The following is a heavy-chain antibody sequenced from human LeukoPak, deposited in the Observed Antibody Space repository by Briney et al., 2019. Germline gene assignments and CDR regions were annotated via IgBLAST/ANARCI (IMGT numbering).Heavy chain of an antibody. D-gene: IGHD5-12*01. CDR2: IYDSGSI. J-gene: IGHJ6*02. CDR3: ARGGSGYDSFYYYGMDV. Sequence: SETLSLTCTVSGGSISSYYWSWIRQPPGKGLEWMGYIYDSGSINYNPSLKSRVTISLDTSKNQFSLKLYSVTAADTAVYYCARGGSGYDSFYYYGMDVWGQGTTVTVSS. CDR1: GGSISSYY. V-gene: IGHV4-59*01.